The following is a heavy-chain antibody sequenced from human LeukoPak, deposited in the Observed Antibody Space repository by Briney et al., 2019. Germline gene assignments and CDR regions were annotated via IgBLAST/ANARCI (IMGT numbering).Heavy chain of an antibody. Sequence: GSLRLSCAASGFTVSSNYMSWVRQAPGKGLEWVSVIYSGGSTYYADSVKGRFTISRDNSKNTLYLQMNSLRAEDTAVYYCAKDDYSNYGHYYYYMDVWGKGTTVTVSS. V-gene: IGHV3-53*01. CDR1: GFTVSSNY. J-gene: IGHJ6*03. D-gene: IGHD4-11*01. CDR3: AKDDYSNYGHYYYYMDV. CDR2: IYSGGST.